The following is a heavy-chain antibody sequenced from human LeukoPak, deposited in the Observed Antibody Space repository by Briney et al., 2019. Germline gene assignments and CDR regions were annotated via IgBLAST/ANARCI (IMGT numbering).Heavy chain of an antibody. D-gene: IGHD3-10*01. Sequence: PSETLSLTCTVSGGSISSYYWSWIRQPAGKGLEWIGRIYTSGSTNYNPSLKSRVTMSVDTSKNQFSLKLSSVTAADTAVYYCARGRGVNAIVRAVINYFDYWGQGTLVPVSS. CDR3: ARGRGVNAIVRAVINYFDY. CDR1: GGSISSYY. CDR2: IYTSGST. V-gene: IGHV4-4*07. J-gene: IGHJ4*02.